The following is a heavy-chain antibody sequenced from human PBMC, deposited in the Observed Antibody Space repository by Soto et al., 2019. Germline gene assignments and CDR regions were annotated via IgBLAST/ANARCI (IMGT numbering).Heavy chain of an antibody. CDR1: GGSLSSGTNL. CDR3: ARVLITGFPPPGLHNCFHP. J-gene: IGHJ5*02. Sequence: SQTLPLTCSGSGGSLSSGTNLWCRLRLPPGKGLEWIGYIYYSGSTNYNPSLKSRVTISVDTSKNQFSLKLSSVTAADTAVYYCARVLITGFPPPGLHNCFHPWGQGTLVTVS. CDR2: IYYSGST. D-gene: IGHD3-10*01. V-gene: IGHV4-61*01.